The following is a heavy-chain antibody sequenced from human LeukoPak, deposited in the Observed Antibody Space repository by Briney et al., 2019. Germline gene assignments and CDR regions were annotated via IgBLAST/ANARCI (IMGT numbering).Heavy chain of an antibody. CDR1: GGSISSYY. J-gene: IGHJ3*02. Sequence: SETLSLTCTVSGGSISSYYWSWIRQPPGKGLGWIGYIFYSGSTNYTPSLESRVTMSVDTSKNQFSLKLRSVTAADTAVYYCARPGVGSGRYGAFDIWGQGTLVIVSA. D-gene: IGHD5-18*01. V-gene: IGHV4-59*08. CDR3: ARPGVGSGRYGAFDI. CDR2: IFYSGST.